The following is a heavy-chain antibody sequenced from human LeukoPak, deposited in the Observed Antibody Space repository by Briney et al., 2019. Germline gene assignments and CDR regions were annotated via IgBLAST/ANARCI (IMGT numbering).Heavy chain of an antibody. CDR1: EFTLSSAW. CDR2: LGSKAAGGTT. V-gene: IGHV3-15*04. J-gene: IGHJ4*02. CDR3: TAGAY. Sequence: PGGSLRLSCVASEFTLSSAWVSWVRQAPGKGLEWVGRLGSKAAGGTTDYAAPVKDRFTISRHDSKNTLYLQMNSPKTEDTAFYYCTAGAYCGQGTLVTVSS.